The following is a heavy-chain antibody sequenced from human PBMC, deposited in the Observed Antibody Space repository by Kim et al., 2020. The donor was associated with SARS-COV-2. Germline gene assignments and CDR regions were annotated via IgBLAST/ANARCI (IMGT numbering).Heavy chain of an antibody. CDR1: GGTFSSYA. V-gene: IGHV1-69*13. J-gene: IGHJ6*02. D-gene: IGHD2-15*01. Sequence: SVKVSCKASGGTFSSYAISWVRQAPGQGLEWMGGIIPIFGTANYAQKFQGRVTITADESTSTAYMELSSLRSEDTAVYYCARETYYGGNSYPYYYYGMDVWGQGTTVTVSS. CDR3: ARETYYGGNSYPYYYYGMDV. CDR2: IIPIFGTA.